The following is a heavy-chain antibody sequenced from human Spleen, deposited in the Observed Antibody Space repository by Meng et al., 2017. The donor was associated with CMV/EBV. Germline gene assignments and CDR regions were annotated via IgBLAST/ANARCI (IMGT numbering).Heavy chain of an antibody. CDR1: GASISSGNW. V-gene: IGHV4-4*02. J-gene: IGHJ4*02. CDR3: ARGLIAPRGFDY. Sequence: SETLSLTCAVSGASISSGNWWSWVRQPPGKGLEWIGEIFHSGSTNYNPSLKSRVTISVDKSKNQFSLRLRSVTAADTAVYYCARGLIAPRGFDYWGQGTLVTVSS. CDR2: IFHSGST.